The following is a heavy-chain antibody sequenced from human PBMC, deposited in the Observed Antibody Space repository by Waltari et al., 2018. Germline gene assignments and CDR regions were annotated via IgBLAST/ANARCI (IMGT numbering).Heavy chain of an antibody. J-gene: IGHJ4*02. V-gene: IGHV1-2*02. Sequence: QIQLVQSGAEVKKPGASVKVSCTAHGYIFTCPFIPWVRHTPVQGLEWMGWINPKSGDTNYAQKFKGRITMTRDTSINTVYLELKRLTSADTAVYFCARDWGVVAAYNAFDFWGQGTLVTVSS. CDR3: ARDWGVVAAYNAFDF. D-gene: IGHD2-21*01. CDR1: GYIFTCPF. CDR2: INPKSGDT.